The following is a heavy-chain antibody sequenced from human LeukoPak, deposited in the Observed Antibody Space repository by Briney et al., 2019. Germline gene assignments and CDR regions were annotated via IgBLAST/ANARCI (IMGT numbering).Heavy chain of an antibody. V-gene: IGHV4-59*01. CDR2: VYYTGST. Sequence: SETLSLTCTVSGGSISSYYWSWIRQSPGKGLEWIGYVYYTGSTNYNPSLKSRVTISIDTSKNQFSLKLNSVTAADTAVYYCAREIPDSSGYYFHYWGQGTLVTVSS. D-gene: IGHD3-22*01. CDR1: GGSISSYY. J-gene: IGHJ4*02. CDR3: AREIPDSSGYYFHY.